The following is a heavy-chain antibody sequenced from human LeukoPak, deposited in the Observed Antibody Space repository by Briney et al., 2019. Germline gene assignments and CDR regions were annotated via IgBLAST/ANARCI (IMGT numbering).Heavy chain of an antibody. Sequence: GGSLRLSCAASGFTFSSYWMSWVRQAPGKGLEWVANIKQDGSEKHYVGSVKGRFTISRDNAKKSLFLHMNSLRVEDTAVYYCARGSEYTSSTNYYFDYWGQGTLVTVSS. D-gene: IGHD6-6*01. CDR3: ARGSEYTSSTNYYFDY. V-gene: IGHV3-7*01. J-gene: IGHJ4*02. CDR1: GFTFSSYW. CDR2: IKQDGSEK.